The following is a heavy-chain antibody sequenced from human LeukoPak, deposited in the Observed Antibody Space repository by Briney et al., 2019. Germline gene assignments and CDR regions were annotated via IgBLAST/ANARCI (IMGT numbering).Heavy chain of an antibody. J-gene: IGHJ4*02. CDR2: IKSKTGGGTT. V-gene: IGHV3-15*01. D-gene: IGHD2-2*01. CDR3: TTRPNGYCSSTSCYPDFDY. CDR1: GFTFSNAW. Sequence: GGSLRLSCAASGFTFSNAWMSWVRQAPGKGLEWVGRIKSKTGGGTTDYAAPVKGRFTISRDDSKNTLYLQMNSLKTEDTAVYYCTTRPNGYCSSTSCYPDFDYWGQGTLVTLSS.